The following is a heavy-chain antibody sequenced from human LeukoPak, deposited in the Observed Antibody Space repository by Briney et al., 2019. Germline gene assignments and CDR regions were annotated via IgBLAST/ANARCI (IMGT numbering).Heavy chain of an antibody. V-gene: IGHV3-33*01. CDR3: ARAPSYWYFDL. CDR2: IWYDGTNK. J-gene: IGHJ2*01. Sequence: PGRSLRLSCAASTFTFSSYGMHWVRQAPGKGLEWVAVIWYDGTNKYYAESVKGRFTISRDNSKNTLYLQMNSLRAEDTAVYYCARAPSYWYFDLRGRGTLVTVSS. CDR1: TFTFSSYG.